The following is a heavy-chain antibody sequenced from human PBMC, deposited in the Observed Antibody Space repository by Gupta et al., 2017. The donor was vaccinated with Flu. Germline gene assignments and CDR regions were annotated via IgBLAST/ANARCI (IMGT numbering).Heavy chain of an antibody. V-gene: IGHV3-21*01. Sequence: EVQLVESGGGLVKPGGSLRLSCAASGFTFSTYRMNWVRQAPGKGRGWGSSMSSRSSYIYYADSVKGRFSISRDNAKNSLYLQMNSLRAEDTAVYYCARFYDFWSGYSHFDYWGQGTLVTVSS. J-gene: IGHJ4*02. D-gene: IGHD3-3*01. CDR3: ARFYDFWSGYSHFDY. CDR2: MSSRSSYI. CDR1: GFTFSTYR.